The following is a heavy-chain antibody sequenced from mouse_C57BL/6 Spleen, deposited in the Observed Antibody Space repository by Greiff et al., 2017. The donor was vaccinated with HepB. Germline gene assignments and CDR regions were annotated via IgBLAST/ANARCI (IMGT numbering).Heavy chain of an antibody. V-gene: IGHV14-3*01. Sequence: VQLKQSVAELVRPGASVKLSCTASGFNIKNTYMHWVKQRPEQGLEWIGRIDPANGNTKYAPKFQGKATITADTSSNTADLQLSSLPSEDTAIYYCARGYYGSSPYFDYWGQGTTLTVSS. CDR2: IDPANGNT. D-gene: IGHD1-1*01. CDR1: GFNIKNTY. J-gene: IGHJ2*01. CDR3: ARGYYGSSPYFDY.